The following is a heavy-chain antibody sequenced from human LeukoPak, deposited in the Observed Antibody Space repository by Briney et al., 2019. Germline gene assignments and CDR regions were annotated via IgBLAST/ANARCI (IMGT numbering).Heavy chain of an antibody. D-gene: IGHD3-10*01. CDR3: ARDLFMVRGSDVGDV. V-gene: IGHV3-7*03. CDR2: IKQDGSEK. J-gene: IGHJ6*04. CDR1: GFTFSSYW. Sequence: PGGSLRLSCAASGFTFSSYWMSWVRQAPGKGLEWVANIKQDGSEKYYVDSVKGRFTISRDNAKNSLYLQMNSLRAEDTAVYYCARDLFMVRGSDVGDVWGKGTTVTVPS.